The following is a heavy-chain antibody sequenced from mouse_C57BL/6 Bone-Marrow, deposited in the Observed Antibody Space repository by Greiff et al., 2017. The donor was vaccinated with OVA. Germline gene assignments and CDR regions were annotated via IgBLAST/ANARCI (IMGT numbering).Heavy chain of an antibody. CDR3: VRLVRQGDAFDY. Sequence: EVMLVESGGGLVQPKGSLKLSCAASGFSFNTYAMNWVRQAPGKGLEWVARIRSKSNNYATYYADSVKDRFTISRDKSRSILYLHMSNFEAEDTAKYCCVRLVRQGDAFDYWGQGTTVTVSS. J-gene: IGHJ4*01. V-gene: IGHV10-1*01. CDR2: IRSKSNNYAT. CDR1: GFSFNTYA. D-gene: IGHD2-14*01.